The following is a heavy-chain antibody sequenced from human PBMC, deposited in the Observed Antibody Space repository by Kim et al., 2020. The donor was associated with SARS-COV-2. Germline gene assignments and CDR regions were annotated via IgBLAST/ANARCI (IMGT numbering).Heavy chain of an antibody. CDR1: GFTFSSYG. J-gene: IGHJ6*02. D-gene: IGHD3-10*01. Sequence: GRSLRLSCAASGFTFSSYGMHWVRQAPGKGLEWVAVIWYDGSNKYYADSVKGRFTISRDNSKNTLYLQMNSLRAEDTAVYYCARDPTYYYGLSAYYYYGMDVWGQGTTVTVSS. CDR3: ARDPTYYYGLSAYYYYGMDV. CDR2: IWYDGSNK. V-gene: IGHV3-33*01.